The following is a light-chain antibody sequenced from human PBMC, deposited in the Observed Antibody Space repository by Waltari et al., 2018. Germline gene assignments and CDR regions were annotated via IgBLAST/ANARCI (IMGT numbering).Light chain of an antibody. J-gene: IGKJ4*01. CDR3: QQRTSWPLT. CDR2: EAS. Sequence: EIVLTQSPATLSLSPGERATLSCRASQSISNNLGWYQQKPGQAPRLLIHEASKRATGIPARFLGSGSGTDFTLTISSLEAEDFAVYYCQQRTSWPLTFGGGTRVEVK. CDR1: QSISNN. V-gene: IGKV3-11*01.